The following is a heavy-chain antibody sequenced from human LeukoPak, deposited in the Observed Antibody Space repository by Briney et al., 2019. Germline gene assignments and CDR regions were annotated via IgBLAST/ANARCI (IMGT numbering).Heavy chain of an antibody. V-gene: IGHV5-51*01. J-gene: IGHJ4*02. Sequence: GESLKISCKGSGYSFTSYWIGWVRQMPGKGLEWMGIIYPGDSDTRYSPSFQGQVTISADKSISTAYLQWSSLKASDTVMYYCARRSECSGGSCYLGPVGYWGQGTLVTVSS. D-gene: IGHD2-15*01. CDR3: ARRSECSGGSCYLGPVGY. CDR2: IYPGDSDT. CDR1: GYSFTSYW.